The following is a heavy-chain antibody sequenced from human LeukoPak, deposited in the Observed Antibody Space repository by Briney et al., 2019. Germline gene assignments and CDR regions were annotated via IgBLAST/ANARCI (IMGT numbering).Heavy chain of an antibody. Sequence: PGGSLRLSCAASGFTFSSYSMNWVRQAPGKGLEWVSSISSSSSYIYYADSVKGRFTVSRDNAKNSLYLQMNSLRAEDTAVYYCAKFAYYYDSNGYEVWGQGTLVTASS. J-gene: IGHJ4*02. CDR1: GFTFSSYS. V-gene: IGHV3-21*01. CDR3: AKFAYYYDSNGYEV. D-gene: IGHD3-22*01. CDR2: ISSSSSYI.